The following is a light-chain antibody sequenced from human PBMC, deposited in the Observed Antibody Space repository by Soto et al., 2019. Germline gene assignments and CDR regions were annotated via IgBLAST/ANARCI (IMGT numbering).Light chain of an antibody. CDR2: DAS. CDR3: QQYSNLIT. V-gene: IGKV1-33*01. CDR1: QDVSNY. J-gene: IGKJ5*01. Sequence: DMTLTQPTYSLSGPLGDTVTSTLQASQDVSNYLNWYQQKLGKAPKLLIYDASNLETGVPSRFSGSGSGTYFSFTISSLQPEDFATYYCQQYSNLITFGQGTLLEI.